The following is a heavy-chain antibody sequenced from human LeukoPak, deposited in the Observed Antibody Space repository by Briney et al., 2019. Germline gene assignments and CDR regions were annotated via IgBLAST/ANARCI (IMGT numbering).Heavy chain of an antibody. D-gene: IGHD6-6*01. Sequence: ASVKVSCKASGYTFTSYAMNWVRQAPGQGLEWMGWINTNTGNPTYAQGFTGRFVFSLDTSVSTAYLQISSLKAEDTAVYYCARGGAPIYEYNSSSPPDYWGQGTLVTVSS. CDR2: INTNTGNP. CDR1: GYTFTSYA. J-gene: IGHJ4*02. V-gene: IGHV7-4-1*02. CDR3: ARGGAPIYEYNSSSPPDY.